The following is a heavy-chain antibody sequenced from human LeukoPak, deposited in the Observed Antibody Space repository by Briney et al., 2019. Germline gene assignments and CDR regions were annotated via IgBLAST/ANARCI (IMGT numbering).Heavy chain of an antibody. V-gene: IGHV4-30-4*01. D-gene: IGHD2-2*01. CDR2: IYYSGST. J-gene: IGHJ4*02. CDR1: GGSISSGDYY. CDR3: ARGIYVPPARRPYYFDY. Sequence: SETLSLTCTVSGGSISSGDYYWSWIRQPPGKGLEWIGYIYYSGSTYYNPSLKSRVTISVDTSKNQFSLKLSSVTAADTAVYYCARGIYVPPARRPYYFDYWGQGTLVTVSS.